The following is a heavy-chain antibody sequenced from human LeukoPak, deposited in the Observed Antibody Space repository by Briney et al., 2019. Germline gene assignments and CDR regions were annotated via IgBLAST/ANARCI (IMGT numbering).Heavy chain of an antibody. CDR3: AKGVYDSSGYYLLALDY. CDR2: ISWNSGSI. V-gene: IGHV3-9*01. J-gene: IGHJ4*02. Sequence: GGSLRLSCAASGFTFSSYAMSWVRQAPGKGLEWVSGISWNSGSIGYADSVKGRFTISRDNAKNSLYLQMNSLRAEDTALYYCAKGVYDSSGYYLLALDYWGQGTLVTVSS. D-gene: IGHD3-22*01. CDR1: GFTFSSYA.